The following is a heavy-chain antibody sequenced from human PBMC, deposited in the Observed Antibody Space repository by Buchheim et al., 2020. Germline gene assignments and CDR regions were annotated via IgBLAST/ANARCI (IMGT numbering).Heavy chain of an antibody. V-gene: IGHV3-48*03. CDR3: ARLIKNRGYYYYGMDV. Sequence: EVQLVEYGGGLVQPGGSLRLSCAASGFIFSSYEMIWVRQAPGQGLELVSDISSSGSSVYYADSVKGRFTISRDNAKNSLYLEMNSLRAEDTAVYYCARLIKNRGYYYYGMDVWGQGTT. J-gene: IGHJ6*02. CDR2: ISSSGSSV. CDR1: GFIFSSYE. D-gene: IGHD1/OR15-1a*01.